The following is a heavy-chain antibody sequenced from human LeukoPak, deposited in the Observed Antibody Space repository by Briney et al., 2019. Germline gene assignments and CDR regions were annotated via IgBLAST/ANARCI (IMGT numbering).Heavy chain of an antibody. D-gene: IGHD3-10*01. CDR3: ARERGGPSSGSWGYFDL. V-gene: IGHV1-3*01. CDR2: INAGNGNT. J-gene: IGHJ2*01. Sequence: ASVKVSCKASGYTFTSYAMHWVRQAPGQRLEWMGWINAGNGNTKYSQKFQGRVTITRDTSASTAYMELSSLRSEDTAVYYCARERGGPSSGSWGYFDLWGRGTLVTVSS. CDR1: GYTFTSYA.